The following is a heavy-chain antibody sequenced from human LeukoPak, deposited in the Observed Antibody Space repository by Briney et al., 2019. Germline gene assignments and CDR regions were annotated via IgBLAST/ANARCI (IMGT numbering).Heavy chain of an antibody. CDR1: GGSISSYY. Sequence: PSETLSLTCTVSGGSISSYYWSWIRQPAGKGLEWIGRIYTSGSTNYNPSLKSRVTMSVDTSKNQFSLKLSSVTAADTAVYYCAREGWGATGYYYYYMDVWGKGTTVTIPS. V-gene: IGHV4-4*07. D-gene: IGHD1-26*01. CDR3: AREGWGATGYYYYYMDV. CDR2: IYTSGST. J-gene: IGHJ6*03.